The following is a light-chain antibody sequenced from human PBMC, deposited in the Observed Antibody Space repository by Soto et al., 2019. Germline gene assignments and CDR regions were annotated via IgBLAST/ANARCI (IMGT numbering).Light chain of an antibody. CDR1: QSISSY. J-gene: IGKJ1*01. V-gene: IGKV3-20*01. CDR2: GAS. CDR3: QQYGSSPWT. Sequence: EIVLTQAPSTLSACTGARVTLTCRASQSISSYLAWYQHKPGQAPRLLIYGASSRATGIPDRFSGSGSGTDFTLTISRLEPEDFAVYYCQQYGSSPWTFGQGTNVDIK.